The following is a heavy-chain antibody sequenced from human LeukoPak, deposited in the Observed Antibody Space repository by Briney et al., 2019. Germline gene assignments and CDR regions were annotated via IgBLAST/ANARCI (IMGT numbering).Heavy chain of an antibody. J-gene: IGHJ4*02. Sequence: GGSLRLSCAASGFTFSSYGMRWVRQAPGKGLEWVAVISYDGSNKYYADSVKGRFTISRDNSKNTPYLQMNSLRAEDTAVYYCAKPLRGYSYGYFDYWGQGTLVTVSS. CDR1: GFTFSSYG. CDR2: ISYDGSNK. D-gene: IGHD5-18*01. CDR3: AKPLRGYSYGYFDY. V-gene: IGHV3-30*18.